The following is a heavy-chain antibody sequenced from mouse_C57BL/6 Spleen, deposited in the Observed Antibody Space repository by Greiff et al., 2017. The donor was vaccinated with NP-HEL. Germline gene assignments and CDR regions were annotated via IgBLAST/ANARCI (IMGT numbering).Heavy chain of an antibody. CDR3: TRVDYLYAMDY. CDR2: ISSGGDYI. D-gene: IGHD2-4*01. V-gene: IGHV5-9-1*02. J-gene: IGHJ4*01. CDR1: GFTFSSYA. Sequence: EVKLVESGAGLVKPGGSLKLSCAASGFTFSSYAMSWVRQTPEKRLEWVAYISSGGDYIYYADTVKGRFTISRDNARNTLYLQMSSLKSEDTAMYYFTRVDYLYAMDYWGQGTSVTVSS.